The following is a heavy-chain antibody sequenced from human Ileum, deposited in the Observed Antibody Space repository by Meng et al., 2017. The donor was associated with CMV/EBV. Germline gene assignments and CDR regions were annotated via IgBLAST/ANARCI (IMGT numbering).Heavy chain of an antibody. CDR1: GDSIISDDHY. CDR3: ARELRYGDYYFDS. V-gene: IGHV4-30-4*08. J-gene: IGHJ4*02. Sequence: VPLQESGPGLVKASQTLSLTCNGSGDSIISDDHYWSWIRQPPGKGLEWIGYVFYSGSTYYNPSLMSRVTISVDTSKNQFSLRLSSVTAADTAVYYCARELRYGDYYFDSWGQGTLVTVSS. CDR2: VFYSGST. D-gene: IGHD4-17*01.